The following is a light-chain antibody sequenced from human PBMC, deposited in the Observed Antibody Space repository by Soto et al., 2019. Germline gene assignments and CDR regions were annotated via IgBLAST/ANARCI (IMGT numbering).Light chain of an antibody. J-gene: IGLJ2*01. Sequence: QLVLTQSPSASASLGASVKLTCTLSSGHISYAIAWHQQQPEKGPRYLMKLNSDGSHSKGDGIPDRFSGSSSGAERYLTISGLQSEDESDYYCLTWYTGLVVFGGGTKLTVL. CDR2: LNSDGSH. V-gene: IGLV4-69*01. CDR1: SGHISYA. CDR3: LTWYTGLVV.